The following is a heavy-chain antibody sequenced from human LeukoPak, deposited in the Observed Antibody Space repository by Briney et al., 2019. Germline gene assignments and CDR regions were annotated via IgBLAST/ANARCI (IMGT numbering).Heavy chain of an antibody. CDR2: INPNSGGT. CDR3: ARERPYCSSTSCYASNWFDP. V-gene: IGHV1-2*02. CDR1: GYTFTGYY. J-gene: IGHJ5*02. D-gene: IGHD2-2*01. Sequence: ASVKVSCKASGYTFTGYYMHWVRQAPGQGLEWMGWINPNSGGTNYAQKFQGGVTMTRDTSISTAYMELSRLRSDDTAVYYCARERPYCSSTSCYASNWFDPWGQGTLVTVSS.